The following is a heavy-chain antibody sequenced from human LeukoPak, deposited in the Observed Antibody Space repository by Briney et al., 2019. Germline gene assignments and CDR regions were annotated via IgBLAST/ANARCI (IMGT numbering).Heavy chain of an antibody. Sequence: PGRSLRLSCVGSGFAFHNYAMHWVRRSPGKGLEWVSAINWNSDTKAYADSVKGRFTISRDRARNSLYLQMDSLRPEDTALYYCAKDTGGNGAYFYAMDVWGQGTSVTVSS. J-gene: IGHJ6*02. V-gene: IGHV3-9*01. CDR3: AKDTGGNGAYFYAMDV. D-gene: IGHD4-23*01. CDR1: GFAFHNYA. CDR2: INWNSDTK.